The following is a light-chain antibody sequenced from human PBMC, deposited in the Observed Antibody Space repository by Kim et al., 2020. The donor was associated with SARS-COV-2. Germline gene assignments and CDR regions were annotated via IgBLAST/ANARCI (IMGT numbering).Light chain of an antibody. CDR2: DAS. CDR3: QQYSRDSRT. V-gene: IGKV1-5*01. J-gene: IGKJ1*01. Sequence: SGVGDRVTITCRASRVIGTWLAWDQQKPGKAPKLLIFDASNLQSRVPSRFSGSGSGTQFTLTISSLQPDDYGTYFCQQYSRDSRTFGQGTKVDIK. CDR1: RVIGTW.